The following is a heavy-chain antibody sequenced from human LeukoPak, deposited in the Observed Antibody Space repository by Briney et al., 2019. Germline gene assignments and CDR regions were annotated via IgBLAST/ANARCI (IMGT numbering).Heavy chain of an antibody. Sequence: GGSLRLSCAASGFTVSSNYMSWVRQAPGKGLEWVSVIYSGGPTYYPASLKGRFTTSSDNSKNKPFLQINSLRAEDTSGYYCARGGGYSSSEAFDSWGQGTMVTVSS. CDR2: IYSGGPT. D-gene: IGHD6-19*01. CDR3: ARGGGYSSSEAFDS. V-gene: IGHV3-53*01. CDR1: GFTVSSNY. J-gene: IGHJ3*02.